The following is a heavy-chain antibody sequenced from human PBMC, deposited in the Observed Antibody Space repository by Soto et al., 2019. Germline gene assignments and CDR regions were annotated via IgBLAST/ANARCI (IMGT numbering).Heavy chain of an antibody. Sequence: SLRLSCAASGFTFSSYAMHWVRQAPGKGLEWVAVISYDGSNKYYADSVKGRFTISRDNSKNTLYLQMNSLRAEDTAVYYCARDPHQLLGLYYYGRDVGGQGTTATVSS. CDR3: ARDPHQLLGLYYYGRDV. CDR1: GFTFSSYA. D-gene: IGHD2-2*01. V-gene: IGHV3-30-3*01. CDR2: ISYDGSNK. J-gene: IGHJ6*02.